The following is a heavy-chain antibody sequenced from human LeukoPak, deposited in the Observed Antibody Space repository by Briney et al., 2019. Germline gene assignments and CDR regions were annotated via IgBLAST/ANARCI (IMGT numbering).Heavy chain of an antibody. J-gene: IGHJ4*02. D-gene: IGHD3-22*01. CDR2: INHSGST. CDR3: ARVASSGYYPKINDY. Sequence: SETLSLTCAVYGGSFSGYYWSWIRRPPGKGLEWIGEINHSGSTNYNPSLKSRVTISVDTSENQFSLKLSSVTAADTAVYYCARVASSGYYPKINDYWGQGTLVTVSS. V-gene: IGHV4-34*01. CDR1: GGSFSGYY.